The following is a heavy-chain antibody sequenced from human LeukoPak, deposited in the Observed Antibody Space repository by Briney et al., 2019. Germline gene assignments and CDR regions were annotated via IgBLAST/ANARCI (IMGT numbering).Heavy chain of an antibody. Sequence: ASVKVSCKDSGYTFTGYYMHWVRQAPGQGLEWMGWINPNSGGTNYAQKFQGRVTMTRDTSISTAYMELSRLRSDDTAVYYCARRRGYSYGAGADYWGQGTLVTVSS. CDR1: GYTFTGYY. CDR2: INPNSGGT. CDR3: ARRRGYSYGAGADY. V-gene: IGHV1-2*02. J-gene: IGHJ4*02. D-gene: IGHD5-18*01.